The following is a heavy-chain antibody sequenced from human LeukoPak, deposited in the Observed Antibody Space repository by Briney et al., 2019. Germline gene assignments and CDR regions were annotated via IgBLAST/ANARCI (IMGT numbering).Heavy chain of an antibody. Sequence: SETLSLTCSVSGDSIRSGTYYWSWIRQPAGRGLEWIGRIYTSGSTSYNPSLKSRVTISVDTSKNQFSLKLTSVTAADTAVYYCARGGGATRIDYWGQGTLVTVSS. D-gene: IGHD5-12*01. CDR3: ARGGGATRIDY. V-gene: IGHV4-61*02. J-gene: IGHJ4*02. CDR2: IYTSGST. CDR1: GDSIRSGTYY.